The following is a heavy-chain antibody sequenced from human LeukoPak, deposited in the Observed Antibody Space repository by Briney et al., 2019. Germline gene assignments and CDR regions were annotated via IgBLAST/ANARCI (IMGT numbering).Heavy chain of an antibody. CDR3: ARASGSSGVGNYYYYYYMDV. V-gene: IGHV3-23*01. J-gene: IGHJ6*03. CDR2: ISGSGGST. CDR1: GFTFSSYA. D-gene: IGHD2-2*01. Sequence: GGSLRLSCAASGFTFSSYAMSWVRQAPGKGLEWVSAISGSGGSTYYADSVKGRFTISRDNSKNTLYLQMNSLRVEDTAVYYCARASGSSGVGNYYYYYYMDVWGKGTTVTVSS.